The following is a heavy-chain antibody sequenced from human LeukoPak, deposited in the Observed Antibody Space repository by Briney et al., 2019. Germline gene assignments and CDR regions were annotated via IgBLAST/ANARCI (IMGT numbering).Heavy chain of an antibody. J-gene: IGHJ4*02. CDR2: IRSKAYGGTT. V-gene: IGHV3-49*04. Sequence: PGGSLRLSCSASGFTFSSYAMHWVRQAPGKGLEWVGFIRSKAYGGTTEYAASVKGRFTISRDDSKSIAYLQMNSLKTEDTAVYYCTRDYGDYVKYSDYWGQGTLVTVSS. D-gene: IGHD4-17*01. CDR3: TRDYGDYVKYSDY. CDR1: GFTFSSYA.